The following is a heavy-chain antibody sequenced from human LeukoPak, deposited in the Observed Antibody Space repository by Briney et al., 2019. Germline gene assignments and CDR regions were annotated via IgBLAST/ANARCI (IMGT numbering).Heavy chain of an antibody. CDR1: GFTFSSHW. CDR2: ISYDGSNK. D-gene: IGHD6-19*01. CDR3: AKVTSSGWYSLDY. J-gene: IGHJ4*02. Sequence: GGSLRLSCAASGFTFSSHWMHWVRQAPGKGLEWVAVISYDGSNKYYADSVKGRFTISRDNSENTLYLQMNSLRAEDTAVYYCAKVTSSGWYSLDYWGQGTLVTVSS. V-gene: IGHV3-30*18.